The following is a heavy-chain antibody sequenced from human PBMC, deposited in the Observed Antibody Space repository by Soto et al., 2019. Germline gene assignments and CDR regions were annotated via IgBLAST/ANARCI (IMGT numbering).Heavy chain of an antibody. V-gene: IGHV4-30-4*01. CDR2: IYYSGYT. Sequence: SETLSLTCTVSGGSISSDDYYWSWIRQPPGKGLEWIGYIYYSGYTFDNPSLTSRVTLSVDTSKNQFSLKLTSVTAADTAVYYCARGGWEPLQIHDQYGMDVWGQGTTVTVSS. CDR3: ARGGWEPLQIHDQYGMDV. D-gene: IGHD1-26*01. J-gene: IGHJ6*02. CDR1: GGSISSDDYY.